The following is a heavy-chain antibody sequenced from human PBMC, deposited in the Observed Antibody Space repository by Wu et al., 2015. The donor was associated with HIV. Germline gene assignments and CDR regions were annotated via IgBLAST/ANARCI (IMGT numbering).Heavy chain of an antibody. CDR3: AMTYYYDSSGVNWFDP. J-gene: IGHJ5*02. V-gene: IGHV1-18*01. CDR1: GYTFTSYG. CDR2: ISAYNGNT. Sequence: QVQLVQSGAEVKKPGASVKVSCKASGYTFTSYGISWVRQAPGQGLEWMGWISAYNGNTNYAQKLQGRVTMTTDTSTSTAYMELRSLRSDDTAVYYCAMTYYYDSSGVNWFDPWGQGTLVTVSS. D-gene: IGHD3-22*01.